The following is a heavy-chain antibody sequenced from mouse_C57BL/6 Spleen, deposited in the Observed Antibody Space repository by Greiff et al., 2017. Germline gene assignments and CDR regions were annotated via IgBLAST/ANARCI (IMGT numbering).Heavy chain of an antibody. Sequence: EVQLQQSGPELVKPGASVKIPCKASGYTFTDYNMDWVKQSHGKSLEWIGDINPNNGGTIYNQKFKGKATLTVDKSSSTAYMELRSLTSEDTAVXYCARMYGNYGYWYFDVWGTGTTVTVSS. V-gene: IGHV1-18*01. CDR1: GYTFTDYN. J-gene: IGHJ1*03. CDR2: INPNNGGT. D-gene: IGHD2-10*02. CDR3: ARMYGNYGYWYFDV.